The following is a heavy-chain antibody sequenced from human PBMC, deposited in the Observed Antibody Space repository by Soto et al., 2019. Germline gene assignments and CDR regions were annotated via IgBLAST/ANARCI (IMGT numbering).Heavy chain of an antibody. CDR3: AGEGGRYTVHVFEY. Sequence: SVDFGCRWIRKTPRKGLEWMGYIYYSGTTTTYNHSLKSRVSLSVDTYKNQFPLKLSSVTAADTALFFYAGEGGRYTVHVFEYLVQGTLVLVSS. V-gene: IGHV4-61*08. CDR2: IYYSGTT. CDR1: SVDFG. J-gene: IGHJ4*02. D-gene: IGHD5-18*01.